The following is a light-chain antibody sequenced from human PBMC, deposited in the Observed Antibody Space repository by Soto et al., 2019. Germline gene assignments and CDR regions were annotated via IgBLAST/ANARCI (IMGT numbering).Light chain of an antibody. CDR2: GAS. CDR1: QSVSSSY. Sequence: EIVLTQSPGTLSLSPGERATLSCRASQSVSSSYLAWYQQKPGQAPRLLIYGASSRATGSPDRFSGSGSGTGFTLTISRLEPDDFAVYYCEQYGSSLWTFGQGTKVDIK. CDR3: EQYGSSLWT. V-gene: IGKV3-20*01. J-gene: IGKJ1*01.